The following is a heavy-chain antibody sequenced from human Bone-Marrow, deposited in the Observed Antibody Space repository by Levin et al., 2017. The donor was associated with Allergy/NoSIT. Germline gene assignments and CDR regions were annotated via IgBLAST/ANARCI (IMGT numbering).Heavy chain of an antibody. CDR2: ISWNSVSI. Sequence: GGSLRLSCAASGFKFDDFAMHWVRQVPGKGLEWVSAISWNSVSIGYADSVEGRFTISRDNAENSLFLQMNSLRVEDTALYYCAKGGYYYDSGGRADYGEDVWGLGTTVAVSS. CDR1: GFKFDDFA. V-gene: IGHV3-9*01. D-gene: IGHD3-22*01. CDR3: AKGGYYYDSGGRADYGEDV. J-gene: IGHJ6*02.